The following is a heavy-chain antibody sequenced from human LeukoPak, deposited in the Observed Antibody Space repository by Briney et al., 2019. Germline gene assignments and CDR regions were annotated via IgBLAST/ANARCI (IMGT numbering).Heavy chain of an antibody. Sequence: GGSLRLSCAASGFTFSSYGMHWVRQAPGKGLEWVAVISYDGSNKYYADSVKGRFTISRDNSKNTLYPQMNSLRAEDTAVFYCAKTANCSGGSCPYQYYYGMDVWGQGTTVTVSS. J-gene: IGHJ6*02. V-gene: IGHV3-30*18. CDR3: AKTANCSGGSCPYQYYYGMDV. D-gene: IGHD2-15*01. CDR1: GFTFSSYG. CDR2: ISYDGSNK.